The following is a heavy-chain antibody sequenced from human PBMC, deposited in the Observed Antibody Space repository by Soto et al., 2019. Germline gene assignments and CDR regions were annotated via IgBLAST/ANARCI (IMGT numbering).Heavy chain of an antibody. Sequence: QVQLQQWGAGLLKPSETLSLTYAVYGGSFSGYYWSWIRQPPGKGLEWIGEINHSGSTNYNPSLKSRVTISVDTSKNQFSLKLSSVTAADTAVYYCARGNDETEIVVVAATRRFDYWGQGTLVTVSS. D-gene: IGHD2-15*01. V-gene: IGHV4-34*01. CDR2: INHSGST. CDR3: ARGNDETEIVVVAATRRFDY. CDR1: GGSFSGYY. J-gene: IGHJ4*02.